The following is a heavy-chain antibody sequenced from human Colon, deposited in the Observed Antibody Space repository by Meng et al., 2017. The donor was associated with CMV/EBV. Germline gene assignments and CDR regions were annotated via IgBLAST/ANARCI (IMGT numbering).Heavy chain of an antibody. CDR1: GFTFTSYD. V-gene: IGHV3-23*01. CDR2: IGRGSGA. Sequence: EGQLLGSGGGLVPPGGSMRLSCAASGFTFTSYDMSWVRQAPGKGLEWVPTIGRGSGANYADSVKGRFTMSRDNSKNTVYLEMNNLRAEDTAIYYCARDRWFTFWGQGVLVTVSS. D-gene: IGHD2-15*01. CDR3: ARDRWFTF. J-gene: IGHJ4*02.